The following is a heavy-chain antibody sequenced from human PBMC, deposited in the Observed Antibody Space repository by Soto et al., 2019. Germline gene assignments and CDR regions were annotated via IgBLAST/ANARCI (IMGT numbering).Heavy chain of an antibody. CDR1: GFTFSSYA. Sequence: EVQLLESGGGLVQPGGSLRLSCAASGFTFSSYAMSWVRQAPGKGLEWVSAISGSGDSTYYADSVKGRFTISRDNSKNTLYLQMNSLRAEDTAVYYCANIFPYTRGGGMDVWGQGTTVTVSS. CDR3: ANIFPYTRGGGMDV. D-gene: IGHD1-1*01. CDR2: ISGSGDST. V-gene: IGHV3-23*01. J-gene: IGHJ6*02.